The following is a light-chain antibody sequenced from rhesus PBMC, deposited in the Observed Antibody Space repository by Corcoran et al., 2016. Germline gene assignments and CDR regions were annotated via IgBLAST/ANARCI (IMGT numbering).Light chain of an antibody. CDR1: QSLVHSNGNTY. V-gene: IGKV2-65*01. J-gene: IGKJ1*01. CDR3: MQYTHIPT. Sequence: DVVMTQSPLALPITPGQPASISCRSSQSLVHSNGNTYLSWFQQKPGQPPRLLISKVSNRYSGVPDRFSGSGAGTDFTLKISRVEAEDVGVYYCMQYTHIPTFGQGTKVEIK. CDR2: KVS.